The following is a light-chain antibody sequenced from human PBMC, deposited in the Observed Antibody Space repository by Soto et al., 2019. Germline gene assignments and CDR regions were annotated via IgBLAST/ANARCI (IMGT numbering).Light chain of an antibody. V-gene: IGKV1-5*01. CDR3: QQYNSYS. Sequence: DIQMTQSPSTLPASVGDRVTITCRASQSISNCFAWYQQKPGTAPKLLIYHASTLESGVPSRFSGSGSGTEFTLTISSLQPDDFATYYCQQYNSYSFGQGTKVDIK. J-gene: IGKJ1*01. CDR1: QSISNC. CDR2: HAS.